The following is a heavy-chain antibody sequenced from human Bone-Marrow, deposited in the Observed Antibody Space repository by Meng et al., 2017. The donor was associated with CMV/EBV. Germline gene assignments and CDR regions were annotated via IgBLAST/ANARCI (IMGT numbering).Heavy chain of an antibody. CDR3: ARMHYRTGAGLNLYYYYGMDV. V-gene: IGHV3-23*03. CDR1: GFTFSSYA. CDR2: IYTDGST. D-gene: IGHD1-14*01. J-gene: IGHJ6*02. Sequence: GESLKISCAASGFTFSSYAMSWVRQAPGKGLEWVSVIYTDGSTFYADSVKGRFAISRDNSKNTLYLQMNSLRAEDTAVYYCARMHYRTGAGLNLYYYYGMDVWGQGTTVTVSS.